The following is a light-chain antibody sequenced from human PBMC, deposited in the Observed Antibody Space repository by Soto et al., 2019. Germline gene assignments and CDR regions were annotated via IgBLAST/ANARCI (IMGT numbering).Light chain of an antibody. Sequence: LVMTQSPDSLAVSLGERATINCKSSQSVLYSSNNKNFLAWYQQKAGQPPKLLIYWASTRESGVPDRFSGSGSGTDFTLTINSLQAEDVAVYYCQQFYSSPPTFGQGTKVEIK. CDR3: QQFYSSPPT. CDR2: WAS. J-gene: IGKJ1*01. V-gene: IGKV4-1*01. CDR1: QSVLYSSNNKNF.